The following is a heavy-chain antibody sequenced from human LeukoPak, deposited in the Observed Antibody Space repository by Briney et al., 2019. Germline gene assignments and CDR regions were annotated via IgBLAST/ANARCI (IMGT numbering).Heavy chain of an antibody. CDR3: ARGEHYYDSSGYWRTFDY. CDR2: ISAYNGNT. D-gene: IGHD3-22*01. Sequence: GASVKVSCKASGYTFTSYGISWVRQAPGQGLEWMGWISAYNGNTNYAQKLQGRVTMTTDTSTSTVYMELSSLRSEDTAVYYCARGEHYYDSSGYWRTFDYWGQGTLVTVSS. CDR1: GYTFTSYG. J-gene: IGHJ4*02. V-gene: IGHV1-18*01.